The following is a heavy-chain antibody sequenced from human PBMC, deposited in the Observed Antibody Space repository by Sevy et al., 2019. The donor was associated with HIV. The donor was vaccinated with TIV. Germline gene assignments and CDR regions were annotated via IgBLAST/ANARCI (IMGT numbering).Heavy chain of an antibody. CDR3: ARDTSHCTNGVCYYYGMDV. D-gene: IGHD2-8*01. V-gene: IGHV1-2*02. Sequence: ASVKVSCKASGYTFTRYGITWVRQAPGQGLEWMGWINPNSGGTNYAQKFQGRVTMTRDTSISTAYMELSRLGSDDTAVYYCARDTSHCTNGVCYYYGMDVWGQGTTVTVSS. CDR1: GYTFTRYG. J-gene: IGHJ6*02. CDR2: INPNSGGT.